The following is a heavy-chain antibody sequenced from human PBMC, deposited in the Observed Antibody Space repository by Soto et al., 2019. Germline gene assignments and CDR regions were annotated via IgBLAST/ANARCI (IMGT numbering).Heavy chain of an antibody. J-gene: IGHJ3*02. CDR3: ARAPRMAPFDI. CDR2: IRNDGSDK. V-gene: IGHV3-33*01. Sequence: HPGGSLRLSCAASGFTFSSYGMHWVRQAPGKGLEWVALIRNDGSDKYYAESVTGRFAISRDNSKNTVYLQMNSLRAEDTALYFCARAPRMAPFDIWGQGTMVTVSS. CDR1: GFTFSSYG.